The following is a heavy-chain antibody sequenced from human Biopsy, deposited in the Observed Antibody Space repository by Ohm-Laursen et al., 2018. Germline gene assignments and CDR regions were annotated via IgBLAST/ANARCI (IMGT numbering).Heavy chain of an antibody. V-gene: IGHV3-73*01. J-gene: IGHJ4*02. Sequence: GSLRLSCAASGFTFSASAVHWVRQASGKGLEWVGRIRSKAKSYATAYAASVTGRFTISRDDSKNTTYLQMNSLKTEDTAVYYCTLEGAGFDNWDQGTLVTVSS. CDR1: GFTFSASA. D-gene: IGHD1-1*01. CDR2: IRSKAKSYAT. CDR3: TLEGAGFDN.